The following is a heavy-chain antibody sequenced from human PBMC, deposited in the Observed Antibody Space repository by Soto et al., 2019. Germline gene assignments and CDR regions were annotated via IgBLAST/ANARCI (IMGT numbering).Heavy chain of an antibody. V-gene: IGHV3-33*01. CDR1: GFTFSSYG. CDR2: IWYDGSNK. Sequence: QVQLEESGGGVVQPGRSLRLSCAASGFTFSSYGMHWVRQAPGKGLEWVAVIWYDGSNKYYADSVKGRFTISRDNSKNTLYLQMNSLRAEDTAVYYCARGGGDSGSYPLDAFDIWGQGTMVTVSS. CDR3: ARGGGDSGSYPLDAFDI. D-gene: IGHD1-26*01. J-gene: IGHJ3*02.